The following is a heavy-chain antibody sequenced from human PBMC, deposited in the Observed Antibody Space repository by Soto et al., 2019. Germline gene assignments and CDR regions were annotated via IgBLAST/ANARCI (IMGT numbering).Heavy chain of an antibody. J-gene: IGHJ4*01. Sequence: GGSLRLSCTASNFTFTNAWMNWVRQAPGRGLEWVGRIKRKIDGETTDYAAPVKGRFSISRDDSKNTVYLHMNSLRDEDTAVYFCVRDRDLDRDMVHGDFWGQGTLVTVSS. D-gene: IGHD5-18*01. CDR2: IKRKIDGETT. CDR3: VRDRDLDRDMVHGDF. V-gene: IGHV3-15*07. CDR1: NFTFTNAW.